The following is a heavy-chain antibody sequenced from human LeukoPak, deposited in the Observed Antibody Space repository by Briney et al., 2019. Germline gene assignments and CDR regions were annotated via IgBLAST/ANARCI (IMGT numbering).Heavy chain of an antibody. CDR3: GRDIVDGGDDY. D-gene: IGHD2-21*02. Sequence: ASVKVSCKASGYTFTIYDINWVRQATGQGLEWMGWMNPNSGNTGYAQRFQGRVTFTRNTSISTAYMELSSLRAEDTAVYYCGRDIVDGGDDYWGQGTLVTVSS. CDR1: GYTFTIYD. CDR2: MNPNSGNT. J-gene: IGHJ4*02. V-gene: IGHV1-8*03.